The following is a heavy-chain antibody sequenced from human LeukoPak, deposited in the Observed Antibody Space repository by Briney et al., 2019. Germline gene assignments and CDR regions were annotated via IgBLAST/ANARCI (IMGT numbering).Heavy chain of an antibody. CDR1: GFTFSSYG. V-gene: IGHV3-30*18. CDR2: ISYDGSNK. D-gene: IGHD1-26*01. Sequence: GGSLRLSCAASGFTFSSYGTHWVRQAPGKGLEWVAVISYDGSNKYYADSVKGRFTISRDNSKNTLYLQMNSLRAEDTAVYYCAKGNSGSYYGTTYFDYWGQGTLVTVSS. J-gene: IGHJ4*02. CDR3: AKGNSGSYYGTTYFDY.